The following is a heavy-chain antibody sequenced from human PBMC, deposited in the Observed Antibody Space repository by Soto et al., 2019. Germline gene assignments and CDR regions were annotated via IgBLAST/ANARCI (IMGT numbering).Heavy chain of an antibody. J-gene: IGHJ5*02. CDR2: ISYDGSNK. D-gene: IGHD2-15*01. Sequence: QVQLVESGGGVVQPGRSLRLSCAASGFTFSSYAMHWVRQAPGKGLEWVAVISYDGSNKYYADSVKGRFTISRDNSKNPRYRQMNSRRAEDTAVYYCASPLPPYCSGGSCYRDWFDPWGQGTLVTVSS. CDR3: ASPLPPYCSGGSCYRDWFDP. V-gene: IGHV3-30-3*01. CDR1: GFTFSSYA.